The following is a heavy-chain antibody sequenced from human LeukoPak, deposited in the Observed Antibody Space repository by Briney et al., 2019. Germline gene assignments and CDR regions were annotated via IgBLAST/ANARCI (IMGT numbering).Heavy chain of an antibody. Sequence: GGSLRLSCAASTFTFSNYWMSWVRQAPGKGLEWVANIKQDGSEKYYVDSVKGRFTISRDDAKTSLYLQMDSLRAEDTAVYYCARDVLAAGATGTFDIWGQGTMVTVSS. CDR3: ARDVLAAGATGTFDI. D-gene: IGHD1-14*01. CDR2: IKQDGSEK. J-gene: IGHJ3*02. V-gene: IGHV3-7*03. CDR1: TFTFSNYW.